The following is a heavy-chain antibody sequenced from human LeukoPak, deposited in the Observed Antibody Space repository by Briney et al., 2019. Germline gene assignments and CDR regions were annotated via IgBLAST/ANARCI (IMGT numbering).Heavy chain of an antibody. CDR1: GFTFSSYA. J-gene: IGHJ4*02. Sequence: PGRSLRLSCAASGFTFSSYAMHWVRQAPGKGLEWVAVISYDGSNKYYADSVKGRFTISRDNSKNTLYLQMNSLRAEDTAVYYCAKGGRILTGYIDYWGQGTLVTVSS. D-gene: IGHD3-9*01. V-gene: IGHV3-30-3*01. CDR2: ISYDGSNK. CDR3: AKGGRILTGYIDY.